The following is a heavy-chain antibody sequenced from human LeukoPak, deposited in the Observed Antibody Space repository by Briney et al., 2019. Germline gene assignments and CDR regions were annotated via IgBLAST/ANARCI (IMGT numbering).Heavy chain of an antibody. Sequence: GGSLRLSCAASGFTFSGYWMHWVRQPPGKGLEWVSFTDTSGNYIYYGDSVKGRFTISRDNARNLLFLQMNGLRAEDTAVYYCARGRSITLLRGVAMSDGFDIWGQGAMVAVSS. CDR2: TDTSGNYI. CDR3: ARGRSITLLRGVAMSDGFDI. V-gene: IGHV3-21*06. D-gene: IGHD3-10*01. CDR1: GFTFSGYW. J-gene: IGHJ3*02.